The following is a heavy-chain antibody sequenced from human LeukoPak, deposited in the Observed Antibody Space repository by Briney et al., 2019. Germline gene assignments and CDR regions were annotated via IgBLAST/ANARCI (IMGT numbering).Heavy chain of an antibody. Sequence: SETLSLTCAVYVDSFSSYYWSWIRQPAGKGLEWIGRIYTSGSTNYNPSLKSRVTMSVDTSKNQFSLKLSSVTAADTAVYYCARERGAVADYFDYWGQGTLVTVSS. CDR2: IYTSGST. CDR3: ARERGAVADYFDY. D-gene: IGHD6-19*01. V-gene: IGHV4-4*07. J-gene: IGHJ4*02. CDR1: VDSFSSYY.